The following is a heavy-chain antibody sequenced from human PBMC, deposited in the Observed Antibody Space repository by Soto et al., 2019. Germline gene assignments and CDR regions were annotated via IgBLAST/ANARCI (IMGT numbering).Heavy chain of an antibody. V-gene: IGHV3-74*01. D-gene: IGHD3-10*01. CDR2: INSDGRRK. Sequence: PGGALRLSCAASGFTLSGYGMHWVRQAPGKGLVWVSQINSDGRRKPYADSVKGRFTISRDNSKNMLYLQMNTLRADEPDVYYCERDAISMVRGTNHWFDPWGQGTLVTVSA. CDR1: GFTLSGYG. J-gene: IGHJ5*02. CDR3: ERDAISMVRGTNHWFDP.